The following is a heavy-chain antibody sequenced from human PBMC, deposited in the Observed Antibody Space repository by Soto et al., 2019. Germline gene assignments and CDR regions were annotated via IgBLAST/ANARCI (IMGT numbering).Heavy chain of an antibody. V-gene: IGHV3-23*01. D-gene: IGHD2-15*01. Sequence: GGSLRLSCAASGFTFSSYAMSWVRQAPGKGLEWVSAISGSGGSTYHADSVKGRFTISRDNSKNTLYLQMNSLRAEDTAVYYCAKDRSYCSGGSCPPRYGMDVWGQGTTVTVSS. CDR1: GFTFSSYA. J-gene: IGHJ6*02. CDR3: AKDRSYCSGGSCPPRYGMDV. CDR2: ISGSGGST.